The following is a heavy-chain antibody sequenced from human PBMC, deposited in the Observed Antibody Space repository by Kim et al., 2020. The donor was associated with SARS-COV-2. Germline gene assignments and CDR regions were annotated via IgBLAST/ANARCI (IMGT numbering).Heavy chain of an antibody. V-gene: IGHV4-34*01. Sequence: SETLSLTCAVYGGSFIGYYWSWIRQPPGTGLELIGEITHSGTTNYNPPLTSRATISADTSKNLFSLKLSSVTAADTAAYYCARGRMTMVRGTPRRFDPWGEGALVTASS. D-gene: IGHD3-10*01. J-gene: IGHJ5*02. CDR3: ARGRMTMVRGTPRRFDP. CDR1: GGSFIGYY. CDR2: ITHSGTT.